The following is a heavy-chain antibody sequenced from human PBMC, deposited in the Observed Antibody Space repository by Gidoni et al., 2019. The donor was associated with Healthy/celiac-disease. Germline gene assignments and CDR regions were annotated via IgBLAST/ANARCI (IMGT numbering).Heavy chain of an antibody. CDR2: IYYGGTT. Sequence: EVQLVESGGGLVQPGGSLRLSCPASGFTVSSNYMSWVRQAPGKGLEWVSVIYYGGTTYYADSVKGRFTLSRDNSKNTLYLQMNSLRAEDTAVYYCATRSLAGRTHYLDYWGQGTLVTVSS. V-gene: IGHV3-66*01. J-gene: IGHJ4*02. D-gene: IGHD6-6*01. CDR1: GFTVSSNY. CDR3: ATRSLAGRTHYLDY.